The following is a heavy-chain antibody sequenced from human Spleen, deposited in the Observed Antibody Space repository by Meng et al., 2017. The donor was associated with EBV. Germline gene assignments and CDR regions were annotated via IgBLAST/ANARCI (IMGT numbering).Heavy chain of an antibody. J-gene: IGHJ4*02. CDR3: ARDEYGSGSYYVQAGLFDY. D-gene: IGHD3-10*01. CDR1: GYTFTSYG. Sequence: QVQLVQSGAEVKKPGASVKVSCKTSGYTFTSYGISWVRQAPGQGLEWMGWINTYNDNTNYAQRLQGRVTVTTDTSTSTAYMELRSLRSDDTAVYYCARDEYGSGSYYVQAGLFDYWGQGTLVTVSS. CDR2: INTYNDNT. V-gene: IGHV1-18*01.